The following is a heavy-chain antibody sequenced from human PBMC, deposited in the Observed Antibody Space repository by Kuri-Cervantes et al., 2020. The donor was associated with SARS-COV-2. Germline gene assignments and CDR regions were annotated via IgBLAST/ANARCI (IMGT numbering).Heavy chain of an antibody. Sequence: GGSLRLSCSASGFTFSSYAMHWVRQAPGKGLEYVSAISSNGGSTYYADSVKARFTISRDNPKNTLYLQMSSLRAEDTAVYYCVKGYCSSTSCYRGGYWGQGTLVTVSS. V-gene: IGHV3-64D*08. D-gene: IGHD2-2*02. J-gene: IGHJ4*02. CDR1: GFTFSSYA. CDR2: ISSNGGST. CDR3: VKGYCSSTSCYRGGY.